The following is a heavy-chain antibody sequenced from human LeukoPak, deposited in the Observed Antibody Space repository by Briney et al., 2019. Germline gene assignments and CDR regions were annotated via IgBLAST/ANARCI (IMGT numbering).Heavy chain of an antibody. CDR3: ARLSYDSGTHYTVYKY. D-gene: IGHD3-10*01. CDR1: GFTFSDYW. V-gene: IGHV3-7*01. J-gene: IGHJ4*02. CDR2: IKQDGSAK. Sequence: WGSLRLSCAASGFTFSDYWMSGVRQAPGKGLEWVANIKQDGSAKYYVDSVKGRFTISRDNAKNSLYLQMNSLRDDDTAVYYCARLSYDSGTHYTVYKYWGQGTLVTVSS.